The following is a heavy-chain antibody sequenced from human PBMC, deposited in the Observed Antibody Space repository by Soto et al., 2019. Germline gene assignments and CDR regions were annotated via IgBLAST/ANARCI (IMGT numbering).Heavy chain of an antibody. J-gene: IGHJ3*02. D-gene: IGHD6-19*01. V-gene: IGHV2-70*01. Sequence: SGPTLVNPTQTLTLTCTFSGFSLSTSGMCVSWIRQPPGKALEWLALIDWDDDKYYSTSLKTRLTISKDTSKNQVVLTMTNMDPVDTATYYCARISSGWYQGAFDIWGQGTMVTVSS. CDR3: ARISSGWYQGAFDI. CDR2: IDWDDDK. CDR1: GFSLSTSGMC.